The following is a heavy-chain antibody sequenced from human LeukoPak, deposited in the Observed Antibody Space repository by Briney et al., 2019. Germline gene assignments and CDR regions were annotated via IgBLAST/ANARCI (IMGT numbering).Heavy chain of an antibody. V-gene: IGHV1-69*02. D-gene: IGHD5-12*01. CDR2: IIPILGIA. Sequence: SVSLSCTASGGTFSSYTISWVRQAPGQGLEWMGRIIPILGIANYAQKFQGRVTITADKSTSTAYMELSSLRSEDTAVYYCARPYSGYELDAFDIWGQGTMVTVSS. CDR3: ARPYSGYELDAFDI. J-gene: IGHJ3*02. CDR1: GGTFSSYT.